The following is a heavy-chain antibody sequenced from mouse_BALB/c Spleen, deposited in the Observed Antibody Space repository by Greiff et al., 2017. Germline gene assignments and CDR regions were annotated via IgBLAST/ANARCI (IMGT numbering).Heavy chain of an antibody. J-gene: IGHJ3*01. D-gene: IGHD2-4*01. V-gene: IGHV3-2*02. CDR2: ISYSGST. CDR1: GYSITSDYA. CDR3: ARWMITTGFAY. Sequence: EVQLVESGPGLVKPSQSLSLTCTVTGYSITSDYAWNWIRQSPGNKLEWMGYISYSGSTSYNPSLKSRISITRDTSKNQFFLQLNSVTTEDTATYYCARWMITTGFAYWGQGTLVTVSA.